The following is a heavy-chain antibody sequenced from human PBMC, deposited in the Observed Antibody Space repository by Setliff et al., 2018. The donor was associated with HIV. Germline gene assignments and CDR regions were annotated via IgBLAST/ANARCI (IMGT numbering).Heavy chain of an antibody. D-gene: IGHD4-4*01. CDR1: GGSISSSSYY. J-gene: IGHJ5*02. Sequence: SETLSLTCTVSGGSISSSSYYWSWIRQPPGKGLEWTGSIYHSGKTYYNPSLKSRLTISVDTSKNQFSLKLSSVTAADTAVYYCARLPIPLSTDWFDPWGQGTLVTVSS. CDR2: IYHSGKT. CDR3: ARLPIPLSTDWFDP. V-gene: IGHV4-39*01.